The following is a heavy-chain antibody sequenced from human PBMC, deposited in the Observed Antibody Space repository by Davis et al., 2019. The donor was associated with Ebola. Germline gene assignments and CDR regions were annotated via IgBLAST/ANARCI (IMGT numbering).Heavy chain of an antibody. CDR3: ARGGVATMYYYYYGMDV. J-gene: IGHJ6*02. V-gene: IGHV1-69*04. Sequence: SVKVSCKASGGTFSSYAISWVRQAPGQGLEWMGRIIPILGIANYAQKFQGRVTITADKSTSTAYMELSRLRSDDTAVYYCARGGVATMYYYYYGMDVWGQGTTVTVSS. CDR2: IIPILGIA. D-gene: IGHD5-12*01. CDR1: GGTFSSYA.